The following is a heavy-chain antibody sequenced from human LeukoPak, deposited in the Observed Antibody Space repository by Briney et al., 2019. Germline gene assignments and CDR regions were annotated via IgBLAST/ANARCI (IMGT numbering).Heavy chain of an antibody. J-gene: IGHJ4*02. CDR1: GYSFINYW. V-gene: IGHV5-51*01. D-gene: IGHD3-10*01. Sequence: GESLKISCKGSGYSFINYWIGWVRQVPGKGLEWMGIIYPGDSQTRYSPSFQGQVTFSSDKSISTAYLQWSSLKASDTALYYCARPYYGSGSYYDYFDYSGQGTLVTVSS. CDR2: IYPGDSQT. CDR3: ARPYYGSGSYYDYFDY.